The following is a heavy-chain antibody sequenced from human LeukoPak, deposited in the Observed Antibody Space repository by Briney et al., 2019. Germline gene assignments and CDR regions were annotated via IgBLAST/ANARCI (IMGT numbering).Heavy chain of an antibody. CDR3: ARAGYCSSTSCSRFDP. CDR2: IHTSGST. D-gene: IGHD2-2*01. CDR1: GGSISSYY. Sequence: SETLSLTCTVSGGSISSYYWSWIRQPAGKGLEWIGRIHTSGSTNYNPSLKSRVTMSVDTSKNQFSLKLSSVTAADTAVYYCARAGYCSSTSCSRFDPWGQGTLVTVSS. J-gene: IGHJ5*02. V-gene: IGHV4-4*07.